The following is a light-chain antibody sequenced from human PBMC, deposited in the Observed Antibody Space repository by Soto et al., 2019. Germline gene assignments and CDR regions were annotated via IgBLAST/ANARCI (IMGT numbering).Light chain of an antibody. V-gene: IGKV1-39*01. Sequence: IEMHQSHSTLSASLRDRVTITCRASQSISSWLAWYQQKPGKAPKLLIYATDTLQSGVPSRFSGSGSGTDYTLTISSLQPEDFATYYCQQSYNTPQTFGQATKVDIK. CDR3: QQSYNTPQT. J-gene: IGKJ1*01. CDR1: QSISSW. CDR2: ATD.